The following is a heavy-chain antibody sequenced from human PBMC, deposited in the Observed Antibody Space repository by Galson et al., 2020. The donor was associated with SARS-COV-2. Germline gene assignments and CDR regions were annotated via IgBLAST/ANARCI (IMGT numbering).Heavy chain of an antibody. V-gene: IGHV3-13*01. CDR3: ARGNYDILTGYFDY. Sequence: GGSLRLSCAASGFTFSSYDMRWVRQATGKGLEWVSAIGTAGDTYYPGSVKGRFTISRENAKNSLYLQMNSLRAGDTAVYYCARGNYDILTGYFDYWGQGTLVTVSS. J-gene: IGHJ4*02. D-gene: IGHD3-9*01. CDR1: GFTFSSYD. CDR2: IGTAGDT.